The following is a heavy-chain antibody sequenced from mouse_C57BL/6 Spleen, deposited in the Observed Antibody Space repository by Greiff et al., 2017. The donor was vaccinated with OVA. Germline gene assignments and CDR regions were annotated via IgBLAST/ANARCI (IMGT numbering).Heavy chain of an antibody. Sequence: EVKLVESGGDLVKPGGSLKLSCAASGFTFSSYGMSWVRQTPDKRLEWVATISSGGSYTYYPDSVKGRFTISRDNAKNTLYLQMSSLKSEDTAMYYCARDYKDYWGQGTTLTVSS. CDR3: ARDYKDY. CDR1: GFTFSSYG. J-gene: IGHJ2*01. D-gene: IGHD2-12*01. CDR2: ISSGGSYT. V-gene: IGHV5-6*01.